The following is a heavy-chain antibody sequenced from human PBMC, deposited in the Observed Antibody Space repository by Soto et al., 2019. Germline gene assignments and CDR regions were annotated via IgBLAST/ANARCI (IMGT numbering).Heavy chain of an antibody. D-gene: IGHD5-12*01. CDR2: IYSGGTT. Sequence: EVQLVESGGGLVQPGESLRLSCAASGFTVSSNYMSWVHQAPGKGLEWVSLIYSGGTTDYADSVKGRFTISRDNSKNTLYLQMNSLRAEDTAVYCCAARNIVAPYWGQGTLVTVSS. CDR1: GFTVSSNY. V-gene: IGHV3-66*01. CDR3: AARNIVAPY. J-gene: IGHJ4*02.